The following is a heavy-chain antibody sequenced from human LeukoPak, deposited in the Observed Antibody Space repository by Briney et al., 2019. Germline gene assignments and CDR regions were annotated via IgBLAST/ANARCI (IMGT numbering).Heavy chain of an antibody. D-gene: IGHD1-7*01. CDR1: GYPFSTYG. J-gene: IGHJ4*02. Sequence: ASVRASCTSAGYPFSTYGITWVPRSPGQGLEWMGWISPYNSNTNYAQSLQGRATMTTDTSTSTAYMELRSLRSDDTAVYYCARALVWNYPNDYFDYWGQGTLVTVSS. V-gene: IGHV1-18*01. CDR3: ARALVWNYPNDYFDY. CDR2: ISPYNSNT.